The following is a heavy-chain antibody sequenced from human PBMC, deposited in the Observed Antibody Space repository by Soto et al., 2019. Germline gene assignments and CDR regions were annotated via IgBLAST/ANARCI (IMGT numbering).Heavy chain of an antibody. D-gene: IGHD2-15*01. Sequence: EVQLVESGGGLVQPGGSLGLSCEASGFTFSSTWMHWVRQAPGRGLVGVSRINSDGSSTSYADSVKGRFTISRDNAKNTLYLQMNSLRAEDTAVYYCVRTSLVVAAATREDYWGQGTLVTVSS. CDR1: GFTFSSTW. V-gene: IGHV3-74*01. CDR2: INSDGSST. CDR3: VRTSLVVAAATREDY. J-gene: IGHJ4*02.